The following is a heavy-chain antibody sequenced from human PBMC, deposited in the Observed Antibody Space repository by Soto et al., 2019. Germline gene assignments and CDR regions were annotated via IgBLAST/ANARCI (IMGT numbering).Heavy chain of an antibody. V-gene: IGHV3-30*18. J-gene: IGHJ6*02. Sequence: GGSLRLSCAASGFPFTTYGMHWVREGPGKGLEWVAVISYDGSNKYYADSVKGRFTISRDNSKNTLYLQMNSLRAEDTAVYYCAKDVGGYYTIQDYYYYGMDVWGQGTTVTVSS. CDR3: AKDVGGYYTIQDYYYYGMDV. D-gene: IGHD3-3*01. CDR1: GFPFTTYG. CDR2: ISYDGSNK.